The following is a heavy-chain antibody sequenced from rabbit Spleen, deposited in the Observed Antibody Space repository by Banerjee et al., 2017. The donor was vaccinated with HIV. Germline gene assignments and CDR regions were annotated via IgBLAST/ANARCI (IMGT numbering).Heavy chain of an antibody. D-gene: IGHD8-1*01. CDR3: ARDTGSSFSSYGMDL. CDR1: GFSFSSNDY. J-gene: IGHJ6*01. Sequence: QSLEEYGGDLVEPGESLTLPCTTSGFSFSSNDYMCWVRQAPGKGLEWISCIAGSSSGCTYSATWAKGRFTCSKTSSTTVTLQMTSLTVADTATDFCARDTGSSFSSYGMDLWGPGTLVTVS. V-gene: IGHV1S40*01. CDR2: IAGSSSGCT.